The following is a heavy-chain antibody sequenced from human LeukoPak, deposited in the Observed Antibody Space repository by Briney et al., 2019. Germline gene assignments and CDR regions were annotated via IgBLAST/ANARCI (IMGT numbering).Heavy chain of an antibody. CDR3: ARDSVTTVNFDY. V-gene: IGHV3-7*01. CDR2: IKQDGSEK. Sequence: GGSLRLSCAASGFTFRTYGMHWVRQAPGKGLEWVANIKQDGSEKYYVDSVKGRFTISRDNAKNSLYLQMNSLRAEDTAVYYCARDSVTTVNFDYWGQGTLVTVSS. CDR1: GFTFRTYG. D-gene: IGHD4-17*01. J-gene: IGHJ4*02.